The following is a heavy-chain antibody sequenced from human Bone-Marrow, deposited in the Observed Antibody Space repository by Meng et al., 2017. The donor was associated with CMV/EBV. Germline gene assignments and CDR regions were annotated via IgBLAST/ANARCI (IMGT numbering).Heavy chain of an antibody. J-gene: IGHJ4*02. V-gene: IGHV1-69*05. D-gene: IGHD1-26*01. CDR2: IIPIFNTT. CDR1: GGTFSSYA. CDR3: ARSVVGAITGFDY. Sequence: SVKVSCKASGGTFSSYAVTWVRQAPGQGLEWMGGIIPIFNTTNYAQRFQGRVTITTDESTSTAYMELRSLRSDDTAVYYCARSVVGAITGFDYWGQGTLVTVSS.